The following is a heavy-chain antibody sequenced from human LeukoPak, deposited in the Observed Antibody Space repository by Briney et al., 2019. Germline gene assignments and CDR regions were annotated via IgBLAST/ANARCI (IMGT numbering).Heavy chain of an antibody. D-gene: IGHD3-10*01. J-gene: IGHJ4*02. Sequence: GGSLRLSCAASGFTFSSYSMNWVRLAPGKGLEWVSSISSSSSYIYYADSVKGRFTISRDNAKNSLYLQMNSLRAEDTAVYYCARDMVRGGGDYWGQGTLVTVSS. CDR2: ISSSSSYI. CDR1: GFTFSSYS. CDR3: ARDMVRGGGDY. V-gene: IGHV3-21*01.